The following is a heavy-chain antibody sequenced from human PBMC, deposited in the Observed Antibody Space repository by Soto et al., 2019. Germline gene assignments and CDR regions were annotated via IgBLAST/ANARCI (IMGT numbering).Heavy chain of an antibody. J-gene: IGHJ6*02. D-gene: IGHD3-16*01. CDR3: AKWGLGLAVDHYYYYYYGMDV. V-gene: IGHV3-23*01. CDR2: ISGSGGST. CDR1: GFTFSSYA. Sequence: PGGSLRLSCAASGFTFSSYAMSWVRQAPGKGLEWVSAISGSGGSTYYADSVKGRFTISRDNSKNTLYLQMNSLRAEDTAVYYCAKWGLGLAVDHYYYYYYGMDVWGQGTTVTVSS.